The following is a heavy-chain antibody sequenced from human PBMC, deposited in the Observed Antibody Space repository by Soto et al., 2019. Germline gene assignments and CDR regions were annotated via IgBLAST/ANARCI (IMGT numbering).Heavy chain of an antibody. CDR2: ISGYNGNA. D-gene: IGHD2-15*01. J-gene: IGHJ5*01. CDR3: AREGSYGWYDC. V-gene: IGHV1-18*01. CDR1: GYTFSSHG. Sequence: ASVKVSCKASGYTFSSHGIFWVRQAPGQGLEWMGWISGYNGNAKYAQRFQGRVTMTTDTSTSTVYMDLRSLGSDDSAVYYCAREGSYGWYDCWGQGTLVTVSS.